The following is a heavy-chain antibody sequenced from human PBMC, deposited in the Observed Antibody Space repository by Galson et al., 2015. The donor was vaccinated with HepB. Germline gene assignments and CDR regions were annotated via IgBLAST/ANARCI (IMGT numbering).Heavy chain of an antibody. J-gene: IGHJ6*02. V-gene: IGHV4-39*01. CDR1: GGSIRVSTYY. Sequence: SETLSLTCTVSGGSIRVSTYYWGWIRQPPGKGLEWIGSVHYSGSTYHSPSLNSRATIDVDTSKNQISLKIRSVTAADTAVYYCARQDSPLGHYYYGMDVWGQGTTVAVSS. CDR2: VHYSGST. CDR3: ARQDSPLGHYYYGMDV.